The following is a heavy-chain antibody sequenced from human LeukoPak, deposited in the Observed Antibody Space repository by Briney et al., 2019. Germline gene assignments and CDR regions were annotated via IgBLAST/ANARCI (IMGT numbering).Heavy chain of an antibody. Sequence: GGSLRLSCAASGFTSSSYAMHWVRQAPGQGLEYVSAISSNGGSTYYANSVKGRFTISRDNSKNTLYLQMGSLRAEDMAVYYCARLVGYSYSDYWGQGTLVTVSS. J-gene: IGHJ4*02. CDR1: GFTSSSYA. D-gene: IGHD5-18*01. V-gene: IGHV3-64*01. CDR3: ARLVGYSYSDY. CDR2: ISSNGGST.